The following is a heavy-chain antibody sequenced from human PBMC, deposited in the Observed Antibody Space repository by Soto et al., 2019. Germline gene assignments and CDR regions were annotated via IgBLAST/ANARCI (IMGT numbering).Heavy chain of an antibody. CDR2: IYWDDDK. V-gene: IGHV2-5*02. CDR1: GFSLSAHGVG. J-gene: IGHJ4*02. D-gene: IGHD4-17*01. Sequence: QITLKESGPTLVKPTQPLTLTCTFSGFSLSAHGVGVGWIRQPPGKALEWLALIYWDDDKRYSPSLKSRLTITKYTSKNQVVLTMTNMVPVDTATYFCAHSDYGDYFDYWGQGTLVTVSS. CDR3: AHSDYGDYFDY.